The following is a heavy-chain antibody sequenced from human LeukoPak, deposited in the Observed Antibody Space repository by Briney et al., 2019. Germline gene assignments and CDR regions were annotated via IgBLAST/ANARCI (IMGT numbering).Heavy chain of an antibody. Sequence: ETLSLTCTVSGGSISSYYWSWVRQAPGKGLEWVSGISGSASSTYYADSVKGRFSISRDNSVNTLYLEMNSLRADDTAVYYCAKKAGSGTYYYFDYWGQGTLVTVSS. V-gene: IGHV3-23*01. J-gene: IGHJ4*02. CDR3: AKKAGSGTYYYFDY. CDR1: GGSISSYY. D-gene: IGHD3-10*01. CDR2: ISGSASST.